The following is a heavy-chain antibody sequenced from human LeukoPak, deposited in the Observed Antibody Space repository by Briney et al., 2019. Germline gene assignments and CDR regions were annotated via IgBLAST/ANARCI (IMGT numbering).Heavy chain of an antibody. J-gene: IGHJ4*02. V-gene: IGHV3-53*01. CDR2: IYRGGST. CDR1: GFIVSSNY. Sequence: PGGSLRLSCAASGFIVSSNYMSWVRQAPGKGLEWVSVIYRGGSTYYADSVKGRFTISRDNSKNTLYLQMNSLRAEDTAVYYCARYGDRWLQFFDYWGQGTLVTVSS. D-gene: IGHD5-24*01. CDR3: ARYGDRWLQFFDY.